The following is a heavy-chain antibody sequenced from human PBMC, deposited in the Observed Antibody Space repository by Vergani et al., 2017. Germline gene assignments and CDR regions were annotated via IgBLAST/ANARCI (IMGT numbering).Heavy chain of an antibody. V-gene: IGHV4-61*02. D-gene: IGHD3-3*01. CDR3: ARGYYDFWSALGY. J-gene: IGHJ4*02. CDR2: IYTSGST. Sequence: QVQLQESGPGLVKPSQTLSLTCTVSGGSISSGSYYWSWIRQPAGKGLEWIGRIYTSGSTNYNPSLKSRVTISVDTSKNQFSLKLSSVTAADTAGYYCARGYYDFWSALGYWGQGTLVTVSS. CDR1: GGSISSGSYY.